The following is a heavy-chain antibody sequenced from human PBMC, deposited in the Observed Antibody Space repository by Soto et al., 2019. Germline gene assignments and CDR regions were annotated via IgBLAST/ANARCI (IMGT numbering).Heavy chain of an antibody. Sequence: ASVKVSCKVSGYTLTELSMHWVRQAPGKGLEWMGGFDPEDGETIYAQKFQGRVTMTEDTSTDTAYMELSSLRSYDTAVYYCASGGYYVKVWGKMNYYGLDVWGQGTTVTVSS. V-gene: IGHV1-24*01. CDR2: FDPEDGET. CDR1: GYTLTELS. J-gene: IGHJ6*02. CDR3: ASGGYYVKVWGKMNYYGLDV. D-gene: IGHD3-16*01.